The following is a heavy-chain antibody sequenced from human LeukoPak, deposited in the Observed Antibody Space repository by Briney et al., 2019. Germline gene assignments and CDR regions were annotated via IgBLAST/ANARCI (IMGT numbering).Heavy chain of an antibody. CDR1: GYTLTELS. J-gene: IGHJ4*02. V-gene: IGHV1-24*01. CDR3: ATDLDTAMVTPAFDY. Sequence: ASVKVSCKVSGYTLTELSMHWARQAPGKGLEWMGGFDPEDGETIYAQKFQGRVTMTEDTSTDTAYMELSSLRSEDTAVYYCATDLDTAMVTPAFDYWGQGTLVTVSS. CDR2: FDPEDGET. D-gene: IGHD5-18*01.